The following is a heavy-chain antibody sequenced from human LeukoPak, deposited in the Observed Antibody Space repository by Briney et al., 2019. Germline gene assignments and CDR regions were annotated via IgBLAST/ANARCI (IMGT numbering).Heavy chain of an antibody. J-gene: IGHJ3*02. CDR1: GASLSGYY. Sequence: TSETLSLTCAVYGASLSGYYWSWIRQPPGKGLEGIGEINHSGRTNYNPSLKSRVTISVDTSKHQVSLKLSCVTAADTAVYYCARGWSGSYCVIWGQGAMVTVSS. CDR2: INHSGRT. CDR3: ARGWSGSYCVI. D-gene: IGHD1-26*01. V-gene: IGHV4-34*01.